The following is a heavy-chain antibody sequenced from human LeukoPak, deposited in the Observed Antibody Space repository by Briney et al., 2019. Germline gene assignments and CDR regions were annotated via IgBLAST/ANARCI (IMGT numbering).Heavy chain of an antibody. CDR2: IAADGGVK. D-gene: IGHD6-19*01. CDR1: GFTFHDHG. Sequence: PGTSLRLSCAAPGFTFHDHGMDWVRQAPGKGLEWVAVIAADGGVKQYADFVKGRFSLSRDNSKNTLFLEMNGLTVEDTAVYYCAREATWGQWYFDLWGQGAPVTVSS. V-gene: IGHV3-30*03. J-gene: IGHJ4*02. CDR3: AREATWGQWYFDL.